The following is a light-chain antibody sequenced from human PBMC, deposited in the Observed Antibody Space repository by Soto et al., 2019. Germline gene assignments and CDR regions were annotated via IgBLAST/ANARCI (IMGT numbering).Light chain of an antibody. CDR3: CSYAGTSTFV. V-gene: IGLV2-23*03. CDR2: EGS. CDR1: SSDVGSYKF. Sequence: QSVLTQPASVSGSPGQSITISCTGTSSDVGSYKFVSWYQQHPGKAPKLMIYEGSKRPSGVSNRFSGSKSGNTASLTISGLQTEDEADYYCCSYAGTSTFVFGGGTKLTVL. J-gene: IGLJ3*02.